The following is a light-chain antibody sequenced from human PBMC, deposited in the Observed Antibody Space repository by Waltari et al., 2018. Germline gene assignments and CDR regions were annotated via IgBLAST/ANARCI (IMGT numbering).Light chain of an antibody. Sequence: QSVLTQPPSVSAAPGQKVTLSCSGSSSNIESNYLSWYRQLPGTAPKLLTYETDKRPSGIPDRFSGSKSGTSATLGITGLQTEDEADYYCGTWDGSLNAGMFGGGTRLTVL. CDR3: GTWDGSLNAGM. CDR1: SSNIESNY. J-gene: IGLJ3*02. CDR2: ETD. V-gene: IGLV1-51*02.